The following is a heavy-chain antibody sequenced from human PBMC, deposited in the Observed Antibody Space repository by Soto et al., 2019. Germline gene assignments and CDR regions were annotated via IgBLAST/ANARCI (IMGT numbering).Heavy chain of an antibody. Sequence: EVQMVESGGGLVQPGGSLRLSCSASGFTFSSYAMHWVRQAPGKGLEYVSAIRGNGGRTHYADSVKGRFTISRGNSKNXLSLQMSSLRAEDSAVYYCVKDQYYYGSGQDAFDIWGQGTMVTVSS. CDR1: GFTFSSYA. CDR2: IRGNGGRT. V-gene: IGHV3-64D*06. J-gene: IGHJ3*02. CDR3: VKDQYYYGSGQDAFDI. D-gene: IGHD3-10*01.